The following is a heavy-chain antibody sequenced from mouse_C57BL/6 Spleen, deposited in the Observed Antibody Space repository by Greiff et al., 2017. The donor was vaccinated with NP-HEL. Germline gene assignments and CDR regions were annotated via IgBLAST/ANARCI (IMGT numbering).Heavy chain of an antibody. J-gene: IGHJ2*01. CDR2: INPYNGGT. D-gene: IGHD2-4*01. V-gene: IGHV1-19*01. Sequence: VQLKESGPVLVKPGASVKMSCKASGYTFTDYYMNWVKQSHGKSLEWIGVINPYNGGTSYNQKFKGKATLTVDKSSSTAYMELNSLTSEDSAVYYCARDYDFYFDYWGQGTTLTVSS. CDR3: ARDYDFYFDY. CDR1: GYTFTDYY.